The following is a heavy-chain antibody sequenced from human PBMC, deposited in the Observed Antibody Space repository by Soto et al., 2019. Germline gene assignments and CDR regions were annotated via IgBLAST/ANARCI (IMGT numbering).Heavy chain of an antibody. V-gene: IGHV3-23*01. Sequence: EVQLLESGGGLVQPGGSLRLSCEASGFTFSTSAMSWVRQAPGKGLEWVSTISGSGGGKYYADSVNGRFTISGDNSKNTLFLQMNSLRAEDTALYYCARNWGIFDYWGQGTLAPVSS. CDR1: GFTFSTSA. CDR3: ARNWGIFDY. D-gene: IGHD7-27*01. J-gene: IGHJ4*02. CDR2: ISGSGGGK.